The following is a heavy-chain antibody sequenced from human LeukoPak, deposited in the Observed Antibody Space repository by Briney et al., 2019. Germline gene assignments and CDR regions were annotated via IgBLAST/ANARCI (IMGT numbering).Heavy chain of an antibody. D-gene: IGHD3-3*01. J-gene: IGHJ4*02. Sequence: GGSLRLSCAASGFTFSSYAMSWIRQAPGKGLEWVSYISSSGSTIYYADSVKGRFTISRDNAKNSLYLQMNSLRAEDTAVYYCARDERFFEWPSFDYWGQGTLVTVSS. CDR2: ISSSGSTI. V-gene: IGHV3-11*01. CDR3: ARDERFFEWPSFDY. CDR1: GFTFSSYA.